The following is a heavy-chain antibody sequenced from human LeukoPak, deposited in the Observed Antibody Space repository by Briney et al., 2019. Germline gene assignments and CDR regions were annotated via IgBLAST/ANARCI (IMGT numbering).Heavy chain of an antibody. J-gene: IGHJ4*02. CDR2: IIPIFGTA. CDR3: ARAYCTNGVCYEGYFDY. V-gene: IGHV1-69*13. Sequence: GASVKVPCKASGGTFSSYAISWVRQAPGQGLEWMGGIIPIFGTANYAQKFQGRVTITADESTSTAYMELSSLRSEDTAVYYCARAYCTNGVCYEGYFDYWGQGTLVTVSS. D-gene: IGHD2-8*01. CDR1: GGTFSSYA.